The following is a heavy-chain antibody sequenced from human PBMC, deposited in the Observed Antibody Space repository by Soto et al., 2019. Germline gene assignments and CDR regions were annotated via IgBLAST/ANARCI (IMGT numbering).Heavy chain of an antibody. CDR2: INAGNGNT. V-gene: IGHV1-3*01. D-gene: IGHD2-15*01. J-gene: IGHJ5*02. CDR3: ARGPTPIVVVVAATPSVWFDP. CDR1: GYTFTSYA. Sequence: GASVKVSCKASGYTFTSYAMHWVRQAPGQRLEWMGWINAGNGNTKYSQKFQGRVTITRDTSASTAYMELSSLRSEDTAVYYCARGPTPIVVVVAATPSVWFDPWGQGTLVTVSS.